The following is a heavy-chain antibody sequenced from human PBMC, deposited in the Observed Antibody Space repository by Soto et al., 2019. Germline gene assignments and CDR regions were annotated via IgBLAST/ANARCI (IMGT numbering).Heavy chain of an antibody. D-gene: IGHD3-3*01. J-gene: IGHJ6*02. V-gene: IGHV3-48*03. CDR2: ISTSGNII. CDR1: GFSSSRYE. Sequence: XGSLRLSCVASGFSSSRYELNWVRQAPGKGLEWVAYISTSGNIIHYADSVRGRFTISRDNSKNTLYLQMNSLRAEDTAVYYCAKASASGRKYYGMDVWGQGTTVTVSS. CDR3: AKASASGRKYYGMDV.